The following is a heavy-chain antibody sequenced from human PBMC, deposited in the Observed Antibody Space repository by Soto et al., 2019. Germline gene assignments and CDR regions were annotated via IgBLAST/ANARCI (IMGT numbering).Heavy chain of an antibody. D-gene: IGHD5-18*01. V-gene: IGHV3-23*01. CDR3: AKHVYSYGSLGDY. J-gene: IGHJ4*02. CDR2: ISGSGGST. CDR1: GFTFSSYA. Sequence: EVQLLESGGGLVQPGGSLRLSCAASGFTFSSYAMSWVRQAPGKGLEWVSAISGSGGSTYYADSVKGRFTISRNNSKNTLYLQMNSLRAEDTAVYYCAKHVYSYGSLGDYWGQGTLVTVSS.